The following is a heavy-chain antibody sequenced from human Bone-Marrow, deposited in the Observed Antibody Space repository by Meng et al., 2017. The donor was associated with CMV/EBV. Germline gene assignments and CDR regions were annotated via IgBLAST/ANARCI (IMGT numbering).Heavy chain of an antibody. CDR2: IIPIFGTA. Sequence: SVKVSCKASGYTFTDFYMHWVRQAPGQGLEWMGGIIPIFGTANYAQKFQGRVTITTDESTSTAYMELSSLRSEDTAVYYCARDSSSWYVTSSFDYWGQGTLVTVSS. CDR3: ARDSSSWYVTSSFDY. CDR1: GYTFTDFY. D-gene: IGHD6-13*01. J-gene: IGHJ4*02. V-gene: IGHV1-69*05.